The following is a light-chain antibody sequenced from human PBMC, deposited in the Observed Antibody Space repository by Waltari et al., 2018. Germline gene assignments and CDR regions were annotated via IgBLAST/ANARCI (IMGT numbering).Light chain of an antibody. CDR2: EVS. CDR3: CSYAGSSV. Sequence: QSALPQPASVSGSPGQSITISCTGTSTDVGSYNLVSWYQQHPGKAPKLMIYEVSKRPSGVSNRFSGSKSGNTASLTISGLQAEDEADYYCCSYAGSSVFGTGTKVTVL. CDR1: STDVGSYNL. V-gene: IGLV2-23*02. J-gene: IGLJ1*01.